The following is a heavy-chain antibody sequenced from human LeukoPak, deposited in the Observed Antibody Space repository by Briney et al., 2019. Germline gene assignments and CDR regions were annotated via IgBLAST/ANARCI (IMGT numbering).Heavy chain of an antibody. J-gene: IGHJ6*03. V-gene: IGHV4-61*02. CDR1: GGSISSGSYY. CDR3: ARDQGLGYIRSYYYYYYYVDV. Sequence: SETLSLTCTVSGGSISSGSYYWSWIRKPAGKGLEWIGRIYTSGSTNYNPSLKSRVTISVDTSKNQLSLKLSSVTAADTAEYYCARDQGLGYIRSYYYYYYYVDVWGKGTTVTVSS. D-gene: IGHD1-26*01. CDR2: IYTSGST.